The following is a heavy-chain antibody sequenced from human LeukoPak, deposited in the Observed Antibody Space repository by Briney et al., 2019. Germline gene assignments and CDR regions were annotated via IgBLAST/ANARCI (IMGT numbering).Heavy chain of an antibody. V-gene: IGHV3-23*01. D-gene: IGHD3-3*01. CDR1: GFTFSSYA. Sequence: GGSLRLSCAASGFTFSSYAMSWVRQAPGKGLEWVSAISGSGGSTYYADSVKGRITISRDNAKNSVYLQMNSLRAEDTAVYYCARCEDFWSGYYSYYYNGMDVWGQGTTVTVSS. CDR2: ISGSGGST. CDR3: ARCEDFWSGYYSYYYNGMDV. J-gene: IGHJ6*02.